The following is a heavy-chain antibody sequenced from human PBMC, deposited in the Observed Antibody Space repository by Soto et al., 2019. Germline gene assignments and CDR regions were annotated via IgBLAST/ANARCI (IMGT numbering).Heavy chain of an antibody. Sequence: SETLSLTCTVSCASISNSSYYWGWIRRPPGKGLEWIGTIYYSGITYYNPSLKSRVTISVDTSKNQFSLKLTSVTAADTAVYYCARHGSNWGQGTLVTVSS. CDR1: CASISNSSYY. J-gene: IGHJ4*02. V-gene: IGHV4-39*01. CDR2: IYYSGIT. CDR3: ARHGSN.